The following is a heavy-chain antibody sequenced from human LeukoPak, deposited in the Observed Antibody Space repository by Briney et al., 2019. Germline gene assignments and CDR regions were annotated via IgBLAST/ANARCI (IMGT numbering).Heavy chain of an antibody. CDR3: ARVTEAPYYFDY. Sequence: GGSLRLSCAASGFTFSSYSMNWVRRAPGKGLEWVSSISSSSSYIYYADSVKGRFTISRDNAKNSLYLQMNSLRAEDTAVYYCARVTEAPYYFDYWGQGTLVTVSS. CDR2: ISSSSSYI. J-gene: IGHJ4*02. CDR1: GFTFSSYS. V-gene: IGHV3-21*01.